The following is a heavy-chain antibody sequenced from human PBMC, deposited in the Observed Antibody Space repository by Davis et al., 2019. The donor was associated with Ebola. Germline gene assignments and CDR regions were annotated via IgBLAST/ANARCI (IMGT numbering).Heavy chain of an antibody. J-gene: IGHJ4*02. CDR2: IYYSGST. CDR3: ARGQQLDPFDY. CDR1: GGSISSGGYY. V-gene: IGHV4-39*07. Sequence: MPGGSLRLSCTVSGGSISSGGYYWSWIRQPPGKGLEWIGSIYYSGSTYYNPSLKSRVTISVDTSKNQFSLKLSSVTAADTAVYYCARGQQLDPFDYWGQGTLVTVSS. D-gene: IGHD6-13*01.